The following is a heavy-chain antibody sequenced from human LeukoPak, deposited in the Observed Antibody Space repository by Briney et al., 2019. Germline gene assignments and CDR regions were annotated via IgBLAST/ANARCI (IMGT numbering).Heavy chain of an antibody. CDR3: ARDRADYSNYGSWFDP. J-gene: IGHJ5*02. Sequence: ASVKVSCKASGYTFTSYGISWERQAPGQGLEWMGWISAYNGNTNYAQKLQGRVTMTTDTSTSTAYMELRSLRSDDTAVYYCARDRADYSNYGSWFDPWGQGTLVTVSS. CDR2: ISAYNGNT. V-gene: IGHV1-18*01. CDR1: GYTFTSYG. D-gene: IGHD4-11*01.